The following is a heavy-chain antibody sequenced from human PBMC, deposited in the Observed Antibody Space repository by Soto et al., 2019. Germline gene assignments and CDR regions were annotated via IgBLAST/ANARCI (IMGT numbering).Heavy chain of an antibody. D-gene: IGHD3-16*01. CDR3: ARRYYDYIWGSYAWFDP. V-gene: IGHV4-34*01. J-gene: IGHJ5*02. CDR1: GGSFSGYY. Sequence: PSETLSLTCAVYGGSFSGYYWIWIRQPPGKGLEWIGEINHSGSTNYNPSLKSRVTVSVDTSKNQFSLKLSSVTAADTAVYYCARRYYDYIWGSYAWFDPWGQGTLVTVSS. CDR2: INHSGST.